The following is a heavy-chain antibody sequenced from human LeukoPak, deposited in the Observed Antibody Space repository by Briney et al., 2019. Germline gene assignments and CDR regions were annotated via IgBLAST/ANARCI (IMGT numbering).Heavy chain of an antibody. CDR2: IKQDGSEK. Sequence: GGSLRLSCAASGFTFSSYWMSWVRQAPGKGLEWVANIKQDGSEKYYVDSVKGRFTISRDNAKNSLYLQMNSLRAEDTAVYYCARHYDFWSGSYRPNWFDPWGQGTLVTVSS. J-gene: IGHJ5*02. CDR3: ARHYDFWSGSYRPNWFDP. CDR1: GFTFSSYW. V-gene: IGHV3-7*01. D-gene: IGHD3-3*01.